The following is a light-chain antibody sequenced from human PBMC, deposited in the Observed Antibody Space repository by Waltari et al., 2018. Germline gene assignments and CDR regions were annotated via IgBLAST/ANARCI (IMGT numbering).Light chain of an antibody. Sequence: QSVLTQSPSTSGTPGQKVTISCSGSSSNIGSNTGNWYQQLPGTAPKLLIYGNNQRPSGVPDRFSGSKSGTSASLAISGLQSEDEADYYCAAWDDSLIGPVFGGGTKLTVL. CDR2: GNN. V-gene: IGLV1-44*01. CDR3: AAWDDSLIGPV. J-gene: IGLJ3*02. CDR1: SSNIGSNT.